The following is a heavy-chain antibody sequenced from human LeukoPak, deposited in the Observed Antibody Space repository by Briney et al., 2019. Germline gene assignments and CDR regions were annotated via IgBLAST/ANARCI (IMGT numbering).Heavy chain of an antibody. CDR3: ARADVMSNGWYLD. V-gene: IGHV4-59*01. CDR1: GGSISSYY. Sequence: PSETLSLTCTVSGGSISSYYWSWIRQPPGKGLEWIGYIYYSGSTNYNPSLKSRVTISVDTSKNQFSLKLSSVTAADTAVYYCARADVMSNGWYLDWGQGTLVTVSS. D-gene: IGHD6-19*01. J-gene: IGHJ4*02. CDR2: IYYSGST.